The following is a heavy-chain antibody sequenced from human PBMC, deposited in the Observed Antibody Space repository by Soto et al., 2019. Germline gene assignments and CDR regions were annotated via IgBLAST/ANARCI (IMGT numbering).Heavy chain of an antibody. J-gene: IGHJ6*02. CDR1: GYTFTSYG. Sequence: QVQLVQSGAEVKKPGASVKVSCKASGYTFTSYGISWVRQAPGQGLEWMGWISAYNGNTNYAQKLQGRVTMTTDTSTSTAYMELRSPRSDDTAVYYCARDVRNTIFGVVMYYYYGMDVWGQGTTVTVSS. CDR3: ARDVRNTIFGVVMYYYYGMDV. CDR2: ISAYNGNT. V-gene: IGHV1-18*01. D-gene: IGHD3-3*01.